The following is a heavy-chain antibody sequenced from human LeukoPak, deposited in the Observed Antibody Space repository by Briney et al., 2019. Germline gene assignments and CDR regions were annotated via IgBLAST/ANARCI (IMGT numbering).Heavy chain of an antibody. V-gene: IGHV3-30-3*01. CDR3: ARDPSQGDS. J-gene: IGHJ4*02. CDR2: ISYDGSTK. CDR1: GFTFTTYA. Sequence: PGGSLRLSCAASGFTFTTYAMHWVRQAPGKGLEWVTVISYDGSTKYYGDSVKGRFTISRDNANNTLYLQMSSLRAEDTAVYYCARDPSQGDSWGLGTLVTVSS.